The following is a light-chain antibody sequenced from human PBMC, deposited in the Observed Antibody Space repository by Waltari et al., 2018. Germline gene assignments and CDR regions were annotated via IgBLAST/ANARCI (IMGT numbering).Light chain of an antibody. J-gene: IGKJ5*01. CDR2: GAS. CDR1: QSVSSN. Sequence: EIVMTQSPATLSVSPGERATLSCRASQSVSSNLAWYQQKPGQAPRLLIYGASTRDTGIPARFSGSGSGTEFTLTISSLQSEDFAVYDCQQYNNWPITFGQGTRLEIK. V-gene: IGKV3-15*01. CDR3: QQYNNWPIT.